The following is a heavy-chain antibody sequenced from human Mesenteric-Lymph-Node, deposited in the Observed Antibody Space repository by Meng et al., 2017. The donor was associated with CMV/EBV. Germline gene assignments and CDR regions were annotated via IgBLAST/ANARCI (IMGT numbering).Heavy chain of an antibody. Sequence: GESLKISCEASGFTFSDYAMSWVRQAPGKGLEWVSAISGSGYTTDYADSVKGRFTISRDNSKNTLYLQMNSLRAEDTAVYYCAKRAGSNYISFCDYWGQGTLVTVSS. D-gene: IGHD4-11*01. CDR3: AKRAGSNYISFCDY. CDR2: ISGSGYTT. J-gene: IGHJ4*02. CDR1: GFTFSDYA. V-gene: IGHV3-23*01.